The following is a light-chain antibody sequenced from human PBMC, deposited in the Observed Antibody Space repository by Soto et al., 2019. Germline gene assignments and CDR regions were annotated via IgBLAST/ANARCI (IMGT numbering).Light chain of an antibody. V-gene: IGKV1-5*03. CDR3: QQYSSFSLT. CDR2: QAS. CDR1: QSVNKW. Sequence: DLHMTQSPSTLSASVGDRVTITCRASQSVNKWLAWYQQKPGKAPNLLIHQASILETGVPSRFGGSGSGTEFTLTISSLQPDDFATYFCQQYSSFSLTFGQGTKVDIK. J-gene: IGKJ1*01.